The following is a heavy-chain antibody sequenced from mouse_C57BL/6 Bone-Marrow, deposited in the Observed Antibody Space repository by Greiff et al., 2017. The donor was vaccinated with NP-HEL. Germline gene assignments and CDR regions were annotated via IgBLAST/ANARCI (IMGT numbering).Heavy chain of an antibody. V-gene: IGHV1-55*01. J-gene: IGHJ3*01. CDR1: GYTFTSYW. D-gene: IGHD1-1*02. CDR3: AQSHYGLAWFAY. CDR2: IYPGSGST. Sequence: QVQLQQPGAELVKPGASVKMSCKASGYTFTSYWITWVKQRPGQGLEWIGDIYPGSGSTNYNEKFKSKATLTVDTSSSTAYMQLNSLTSEDSAVYYCAQSHYGLAWFAYWGQGTLVTV.